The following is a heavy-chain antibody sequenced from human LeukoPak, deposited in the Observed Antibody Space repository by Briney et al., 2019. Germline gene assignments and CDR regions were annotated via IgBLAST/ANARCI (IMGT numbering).Heavy chain of an antibody. Sequence: SGPTLFHPSPPLTLTCTFSGFSRGTSGVGVGWIRQPPGKAFEWLALIYWNDDMRYSPSLKSRLTITKDTSKNQVVLTMTNMDPVDTATYYCAHSQMTTVTYWYFDLWGRGTLVTVSS. D-gene: IGHD4-11*01. CDR1: GFSRGTSGVG. CDR2: IYWNDDM. CDR3: AHSQMTTVTYWYFDL. J-gene: IGHJ2*01. V-gene: IGHV2-5*01.